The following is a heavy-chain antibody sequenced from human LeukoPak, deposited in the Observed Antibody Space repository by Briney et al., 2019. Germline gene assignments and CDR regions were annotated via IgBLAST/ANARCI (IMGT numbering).Heavy chain of an antibody. CDR1: GFRFRDFV. J-gene: IGHJ4*02. CDR3: AKEDRYGSVY. V-gene: IGHV3-33*03. CDR2: IWSDGSLK. D-gene: IGHD5-18*01. Sequence: GGSLRLSCEASGFRFRDFVMHWVRQAPGKGLEWVAVIWSDGSLKFFADSVKGRFTISRDNAKNSLYLQMNSLRAEDTAVYYCAKEDRYGSVYWGQGTLVTVSP.